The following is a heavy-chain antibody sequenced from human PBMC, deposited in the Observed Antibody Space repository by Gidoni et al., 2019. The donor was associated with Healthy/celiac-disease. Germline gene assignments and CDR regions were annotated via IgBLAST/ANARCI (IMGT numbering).Heavy chain of an antibody. V-gene: IGHV3-7*01. Sequence: EVQLVESGGGLVQPGGSLRLSCAASGFTFSSYWMSWVRQAPGKGLEWVANIKQDGSEKYYVDSVKGRFTISRDNAKNSLYLQMNSLRAEDTAVYYCARDLYSSSWYGYYYYMDVWGKGTTVTVSS. CDR2: IKQDGSEK. D-gene: IGHD6-13*01. CDR1: GFTFSSYW. J-gene: IGHJ6*03. CDR3: ARDLYSSSWYGYYYYMDV.